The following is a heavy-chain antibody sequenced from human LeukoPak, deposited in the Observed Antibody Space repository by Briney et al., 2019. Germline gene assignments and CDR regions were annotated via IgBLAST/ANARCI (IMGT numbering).Heavy chain of an antibody. D-gene: IGHD3-9*01. CDR1: GDSVSSNSAA. CDR3: AREYYDILTGYSNFDY. CDR2: TYYRSKWYN. V-gene: IGHV6-1*01. J-gene: IGHJ4*02. Sequence: SQNLSLTCAISGDSVSSNSAAWNWIRQSPSRGLEWLGRTYYRSKWYNDYAVSVKSRITINPDTSKNQSSLQLNSVTPEDTAVYYCAREYYDILTGYSNFDYWGQGTLVTVSS.